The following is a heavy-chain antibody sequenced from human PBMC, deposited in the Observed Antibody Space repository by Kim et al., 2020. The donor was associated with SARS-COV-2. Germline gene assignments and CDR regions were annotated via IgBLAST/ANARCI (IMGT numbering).Heavy chain of an antibody. J-gene: IGHJ6*02. Sequence: GGSLRLSCAASGFTFDDYAMHWVRQAPGKGLEWVSGISWNSGSIGYADSVKGRFTISRDNAKNSLYLQMNSLRAEDTALYYCAKDIGYYDSSGYYYGIHYYYYYGMDVWGQGTTVTVSS. CDR3: AKDIGYYDSSGYYYGIHYYYYYGMDV. V-gene: IGHV3-9*01. CDR2: ISWNSGSI. CDR1: GFTFDDYA. D-gene: IGHD3-22*01.